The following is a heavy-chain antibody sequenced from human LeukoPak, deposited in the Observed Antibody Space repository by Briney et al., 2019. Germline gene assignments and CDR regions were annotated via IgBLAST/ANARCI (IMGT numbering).Heavy chain of an antibody. Sequence: SETLSLTCTVSGGSISTYYWSWIRQPPGKGLERIGYIYYSGSTNYNPSLKSRVTTSVDTSKNQFSLKLSSVTAADTAVYYCARDTGTVVDYWGQGTLVTVSS. CDR3: ARDTGTVVDY. J-gene: IGHJ4*02. D-gene: IGHD4-23*01. V-gene: IGHV4-59*01. CDR1: GGSISTYY. CDR2: IYYSGST.